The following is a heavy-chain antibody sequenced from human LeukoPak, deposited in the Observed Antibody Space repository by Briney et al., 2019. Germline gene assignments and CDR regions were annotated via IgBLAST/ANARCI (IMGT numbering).Heavy chain of an antibody. CDR2: ISSSGSTI. V-gene: IGHV3-11*01. D-gene: IGHD3-9*01. CDR3: AKAGRYFDWLPPYYFDY. Sequence: PGGSLRLSCAASGFTFSDYYMSWIRQAPGKGLEWVSYISSSGSTIYYADSVKGRFTISRDNAKNSLYLQMNSLRAEDTAVYYCAKAGRYFDWLPPYYFDYWGQGTLVTVSS. J-gene: IGHJ4*02. CDR1: GFTFSDYY.